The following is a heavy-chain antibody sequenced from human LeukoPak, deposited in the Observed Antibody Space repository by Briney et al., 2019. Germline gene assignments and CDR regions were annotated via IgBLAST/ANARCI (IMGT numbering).Heavy chain of an antibody. CDR3: AKVSFLEWLYSS. Sequence: GGSLRLSCAASGFTFSDYYMSWIRQAPGKGLEWVSYISSSGSTIYYADSVKGRFTISRDNAKNSLYLQMNSLRAEDTAVYYCAKVSFLEWLYSSWGQGTLVTVSS. CDR1: GFTFSDYY. V-gene: IGHV3-11*01. J-gene: IGHJ5*02. CDR2: ISSSGSTI. D-gene: IGHD3-3*01.